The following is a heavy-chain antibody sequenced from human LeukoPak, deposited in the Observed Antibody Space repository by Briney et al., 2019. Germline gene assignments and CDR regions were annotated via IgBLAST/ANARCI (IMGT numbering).Heavy chain of an antibody. D-gene: IGHD2-15*01. CDR3: ASMRRGYCSGGSCARPRYYYYGMDV. V-gene: IGHV4-59*08. J-gene: IGHJ6*02. CDR2: IYYSGST. Sequence: SETLSLTCPVSGGTISSYYWSWIRQPPGKGLEWIGYIYYSGSTNYNPSLKSRVTISVDTSKNQFSLKLSSVTAADTAVYYCASMRRGYCSGGSCARPRYYYYGMDVWGQGTTVTVSS. CDR1: GGTISSYY.